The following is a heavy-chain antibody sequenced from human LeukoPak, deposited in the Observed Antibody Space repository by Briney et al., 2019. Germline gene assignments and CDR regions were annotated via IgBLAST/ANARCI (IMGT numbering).Heavy chain of an antibody. D-gene: IGHD3-10*01. CDR2: INPSGGST. V-gene: IGHV1-46*01. CDR1: GYTFTSYY. J-gene: IGHJ4*02. CDR3: ARRLGVYYGSGALGY. Sequence: ASVKVSCKASGYTFTSYYMHWVRQAPGQGLEWMGIINPSGGSTSYAQKFQGRVTMTRDMSTSTAYMELSSLRSEDTAVYYCARRLGVYYGSGALGYWGQGTLVTVSS.